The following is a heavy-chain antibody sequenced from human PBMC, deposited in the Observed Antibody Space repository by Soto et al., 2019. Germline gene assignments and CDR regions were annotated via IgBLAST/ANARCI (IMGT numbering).Heavy chain of an antibody. CDR2: INAGNGNT. V-gene: IGHV1-3*01. J-gene: IGHJ4*02. D-gene: IGHD3-3*01. Sequence: ASVKVSCKASGYTFTSYAMHWVRQAPGQRLEWMGWINAGNGNTKYSQKFQGRVTITRDTSASTAYMELSSLRSEDTAVYYCARDDDLKVFFYFWGGHYDFIYFCGQGSL. CDR3: ARDDDLKVFFYFWGGHYDFIYF. CDR1: GYTFTSYA.